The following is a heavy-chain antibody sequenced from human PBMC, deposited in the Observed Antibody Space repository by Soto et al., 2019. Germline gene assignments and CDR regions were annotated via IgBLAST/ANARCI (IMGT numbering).Heavy chain of an antibody. Sequence: PSETLSLTCTVSGGAISSYYWSWIRQPPGKGLEWIGYIYYSGSTNYNPSLKSRVTISVDTSKNQFSLKLSSVTAADTAVYYCARVGVVIPLGGGEFDYWGQGTLVTVSS. CDR2: IYYSGST. CDR1: GGAISSYY. D-gene: IGHD3-22*01. CDR3: ARVGVVIPLGGGEFDY. J-gene: IGHJ4*02. V-gene: IGHV4-59*01.